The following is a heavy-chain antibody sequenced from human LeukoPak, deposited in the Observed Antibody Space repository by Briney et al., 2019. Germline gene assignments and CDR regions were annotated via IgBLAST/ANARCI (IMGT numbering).Heavy chain of an antibody. J-gene: IGHJ5*02. D-gene: IGHD4/OR15-4a*01. CDR1: GGSISSSSYY. CDR2: IYYSGST. CDR3: ARVIPYGGGPNWFDP. Sequence: SETLSLTCTVSGGSISSSSYYWGWIRQPPGKGLEWIGSIYYSGSTYYNPSLKSRVTISVDTSKNQFSLKLSSVTAADTAVYYCARVIPYGGGPNWFDPWGQGTLVTVSS. V-gene: IGHV4-39*07.